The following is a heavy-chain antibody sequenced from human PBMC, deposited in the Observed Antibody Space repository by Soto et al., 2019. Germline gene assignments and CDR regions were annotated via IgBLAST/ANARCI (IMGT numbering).Heavy chain of an antibody. J-gene: IGHJ3*02. CDR2: TSNSGSA. V-gene: IGHV4-61*03. D-gene: IGHD6-13*01. CDR3: AREAAAGTTSAFDI. Sequence: PSETLSLTCTVSGGSVNSGTDYWSWIRQPPGKGLEWIGYTSNSGSAKYNPSLKSRVTITTDTSTNHFSLKLSSVTAADTAVYYCAREAAAGTTSAFDIWGQGTMVTVSS. CDR1: GGSVNSGTDY.